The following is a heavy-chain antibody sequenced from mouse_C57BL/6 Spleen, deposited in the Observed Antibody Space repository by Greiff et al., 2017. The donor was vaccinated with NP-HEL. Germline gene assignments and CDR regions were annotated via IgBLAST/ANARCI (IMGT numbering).Heavy chain of an antibody. CDR2: IYPGSGST. D-gene: IGHD2-3*01. V-gene: IGHV1-55*01. J-gene: IGHJ3*01. Sequence: QVQLQQPGAELVKPGASVKMSCKASGYTFTSYWITWVKQRPGQGLEWIGDIYPGSGSTNYNEKFKSKATLTVDKSSSTAYMQLSSLTSEDSAVYYCARYDGYYKFAYWGEGTLVTVSA. CDR1: GYTFTSYW. CDR3: ARYDGYYKFAY.